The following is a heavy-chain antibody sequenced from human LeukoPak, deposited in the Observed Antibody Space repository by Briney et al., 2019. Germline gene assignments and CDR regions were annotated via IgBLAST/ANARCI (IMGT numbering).Heavy chain of an antibody. CDR1: GFTFSSYG. Sequence: GGSLRLSCAASGFTFSSYGMHWVRQAPGKGLEWVAIIWYDGSERYYADSVKGRFTISRDNSKNTLFLQMNSLRAEDTAVYYCAKDREGLSSGYDLEYFDYWGQGTLVTVSS. J-gene: IGHJ4*02. D-gene: IGHD5-12*01. V-gene: IGHV3-33*06. CDR2: IWYDGSER. CDR3: AKDREGLSSGYDLEYFDY.